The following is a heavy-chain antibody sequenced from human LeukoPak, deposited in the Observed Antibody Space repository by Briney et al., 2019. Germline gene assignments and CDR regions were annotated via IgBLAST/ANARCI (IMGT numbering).Heavy chain of an antibody. J-gene: IGHJ5*02. CDR3: AREVVVVPAAIRWFDP. Sequence: ASVKVSCKASGYTFTSYGISWVRQAPGQGLEWMGWISAYNGNTNYAQKLQGRVTMTTDTSTSTAYMELRSLRSDDTAVYYCAREVVVVPAAIRWFDPWGQGTLVTVSS. CDR2: ISAYNGNT. D-gene: IGHD2-2*02. V-gene: IGHV1-18*01. CDR1: GYTFTSYG.